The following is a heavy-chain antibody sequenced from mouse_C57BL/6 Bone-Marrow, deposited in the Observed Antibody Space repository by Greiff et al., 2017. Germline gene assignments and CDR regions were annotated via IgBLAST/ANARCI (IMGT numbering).Heavy chain of an antibody. J-gene: IGHJ3*01. CDR3: ARQGRTGWFAY. CDR1: GFTFSSYG. V-gene: IGHV5-6*01. D-gene: IGHD4-1*01. CDR2: ISSGGSYT. Sequence: EVQLVESGGDLVKPGGSLKLSCAASGFTFSSYGMSWVRQTPDKRLEWVATISSGGSYTYYPDSVKGRFTISRDNAKNTLYLQMSSLKSEDTAMYYCARQGRTGWFAYWGQGTLVTVSA.